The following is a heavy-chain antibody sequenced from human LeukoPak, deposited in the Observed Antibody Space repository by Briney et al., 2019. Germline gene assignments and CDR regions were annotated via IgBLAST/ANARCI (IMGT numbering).Heavy chain of an antibody. CDR1: GGSFSGYY. J-gene: IGHJ4*02. V-gene: IGHV4-34*01. CDR2: INHSGST. D-gene: IGHD5-24*01. CDR3: ARGRVGGYRWLQYYYFDY. Sequence: SETLSLTCAVYGGSFSGYYWSWIRQPPGKGLEWIGEINHSGSTNYNPSLKSRVTISVGTSKNQFSLKLSSVTAADTAVYYCARGRVGGYRWLQYYYFDYWGQGTLVTVSS.